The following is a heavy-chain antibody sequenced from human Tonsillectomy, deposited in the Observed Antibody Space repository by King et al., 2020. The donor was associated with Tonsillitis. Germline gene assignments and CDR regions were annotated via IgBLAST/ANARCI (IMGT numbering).Heavy chain of an antibody. CDR1: GFTFSYYG. CDR2: IRYDGSNK. CDR3: AKDSALDVWRVGNGMDV. J-gene: IGHJ6*02. Sequence: LVESGGGVVQPGGSLRLSCEASGFTFSYYGMYWVRQAPGKGLEWVAFIRYDGSNKYYEDSVKGRFTISRDNSKNTLYLQMNSLRAEDTAVYYCAKDSALDVWRVGNGMDVWGQGTTVTVSS. D-gene: IGHD3-16*01. V-gene: IGHV3-30*02.